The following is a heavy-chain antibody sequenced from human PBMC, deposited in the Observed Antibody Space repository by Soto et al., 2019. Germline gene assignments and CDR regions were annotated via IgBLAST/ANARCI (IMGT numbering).Heavy chain of an antibody. CDR3: ARERRVGGYPFPKVGLSH. J-gene: IGHJ4*02. Sequence: QVQLVESGGGVVQPGRSLRVSCSASGFIFSAYAMHWVRQAPGKGLEWVAVISYDGSNTYYADSVKGRFTISRDNSKNTVYLHMNSLRAEDTAMYYCARERRVGGYPFPKVGLSHWGQGTLVTVSS. CDR1: GFIFSAYA. V-gene: IGHV3-30-3*01. CDR2: ISYDGSNT. D-gene: IGHD3-22*01.